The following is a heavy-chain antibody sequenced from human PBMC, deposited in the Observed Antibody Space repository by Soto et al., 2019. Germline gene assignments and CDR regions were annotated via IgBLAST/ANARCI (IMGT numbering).Heavy chain of an antibody. CDR3: ARVMVAVTGTDYYYYGMDV. Sequence: VSGPTLVNPTQTLTLTCTFSGFSLSTSGVGVGWIRQPPGKALEWLALIYWDDDKRYSPSLKSRLTITKDTSKNQVVLTMTNMDPVDTATYYCARVMVAVTGTDYYYYGMDVWGQGTTVTVSS. CDR2: IYWDDDK. CDR1: GFSLSTSGVG. J-gene: IGHJ6*02. D-gene: IGHD6-19*01. V-gene: IGHV2-5*02.